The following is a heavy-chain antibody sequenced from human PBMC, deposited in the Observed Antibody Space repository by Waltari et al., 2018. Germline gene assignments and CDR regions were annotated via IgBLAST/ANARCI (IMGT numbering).Heavy chain of an antibody. CDR2: MNSEGTSI. J-gene: IGHJ4*02. CDR1: GFNFGPYL. CDR3: ARVDYDFWD. D-gene: IGHD3-3*01. V-gene: IGHV3-74*01. Sequence: VRLVESGGDLIQPGGSLRLSCTASGFNFGPYLMHWVRQAPGQGLVWVARMNSEGTSIIYGDSVKGRFTISRDNAKNTLYLQMNSLTTDDTAVYYCARVDYDFWDWGQGTLVTVSS.